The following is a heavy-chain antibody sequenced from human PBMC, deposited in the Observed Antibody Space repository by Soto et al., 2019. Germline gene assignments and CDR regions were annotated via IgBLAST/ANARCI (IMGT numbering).Heavy chain of an antibody. CDR3: ARDRYCSGGSCYFRYNWFDP. D-gene: IGHD2-15*01. V-gene: IGHV1-18*01. J-gene: IGHJ5*02. CDR1: GYTFTSYG. CDR2: ISAYNGNT. Sequence: ASVKVSCKASGYTFTSYGISWVRQAPGQGLEWMGWISAYNGNTNYAQKLQGRVTMTTDTSTSTAYMELRSLRSDDTAVYYCARDRYCSGGSCYFRYNWFDPWGQGTLVPVSS.